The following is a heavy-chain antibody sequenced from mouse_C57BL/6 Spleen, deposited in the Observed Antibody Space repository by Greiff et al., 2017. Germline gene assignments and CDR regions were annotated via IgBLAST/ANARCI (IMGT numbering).Heavy chain of an antibody. Sequence: QVQLQQPGAELVMPGASVKLSCKASGYTFTSYWMHWVKQRPGQGLEWIGEIDPSDSYTNYNQKFKGKSTLTVDKSSSTAYMQLSSLTSEDSAVYYFARITTVPDYRGQGTTLTVSS. CDR1: GYTFTSYW. D-gene: IGHD1-1*01. CDR3: ARITTVPDY. V-gene: IGHV1-69*01. J-gene: IGHJ2*01. CDR2: IDPSDSYT.